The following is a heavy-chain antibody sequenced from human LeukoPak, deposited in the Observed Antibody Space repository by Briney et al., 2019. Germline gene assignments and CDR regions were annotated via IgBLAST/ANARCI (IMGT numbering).Heavy chain of an antibody. J-gene: IGHJ5*02. CDR2: IYYSGST. CDR1: GGSISSYY. CDR3: GRARGYSYAFDP. D-gene: IGHD5-18*01. V-gene: IGHV4-59*01. Sequence: PSETLSLTCTVSGGSISSYYWSWIRQPPGKGLEWIGYIYYSGSTNYNPSLKSRVTISVDTSKNQFSLKLSSVTAADTAVYYCGRARGYSYAFDPWGQGTLVTVSS.